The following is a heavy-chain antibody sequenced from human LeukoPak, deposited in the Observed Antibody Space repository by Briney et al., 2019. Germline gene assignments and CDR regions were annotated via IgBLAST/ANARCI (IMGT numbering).Heavy chain of an antibody. D-gene: IGHD2-2*01. V-gene: IGHV3-53*01. J-gene: IGHJ4*02. CDR3: ARAGVRSSSTSWDFDY. CDR1: GFTVSSNY. CDR2: IYSGGST. Sequence: GGSLRLSCAASGFTVSSNYMSWVRQAPGKGLEWVSVIYSGGSTYYADSAKGRFTISRDNSKNTLYLQMNSLRAEDTAVYYCARAGVRSSSTSWDFDYWGQGTLVTVSS.